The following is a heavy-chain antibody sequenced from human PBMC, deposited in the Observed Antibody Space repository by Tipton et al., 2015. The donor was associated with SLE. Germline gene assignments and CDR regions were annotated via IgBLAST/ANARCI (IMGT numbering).Heavy chain of an antibody. Sequence: TLSLTCTVSGGSISSSSYYWGWIRQPPGKGLEWIGSIYYSGSTYYNPSLKSRVTISVDTSKNQFSLKLSSVTAADTAVYYCARTGGIAAKEGWFDPWGQGTLVTVSS. J-gene: IGHJ5*02. CDR2: IYYSGST. CDR1: GGSISSSSYY. V-gene: IGHV4-39*07. CDR3: ARTGGIAAKEGWFDP. D-gene: IGHD6-13*01.